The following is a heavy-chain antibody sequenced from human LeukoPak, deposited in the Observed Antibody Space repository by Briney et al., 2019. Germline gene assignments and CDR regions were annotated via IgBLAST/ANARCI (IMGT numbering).Heavy chain of an antibody. V-gene: IGHV1-18*01. J-gene: IGHJ4*02. D-gene: IGHD3-3*01. CDR2: ISAYNGNT. CDR1: GYTFTSYG. Sequence: ASVKVSCKASGYTFTSYGISWVRQAPGQGLEWMGWISAYNGNTNYAQKLQGRVTMTTDTSTSTAYMELRSLRSDDTAVYYCARAPHTYYDFWSGPGDYWGQGTLVTVSS. CDR3: ARAPHTYYDFWSGPGDY.